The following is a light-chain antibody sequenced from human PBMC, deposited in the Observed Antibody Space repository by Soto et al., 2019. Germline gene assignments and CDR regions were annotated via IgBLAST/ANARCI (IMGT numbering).Light chain of an antibody. CDR3: QQYNSWWT. J-gene: IGKJ1*01. V-gene: IGKV1-5*01. CDR2: DAS. Sequence: DIQMTQSPSSLSASVGDRVTITCQASQNINNYLNWYQQKPGKAPKLLIYDASSLESGVPSRFSGSGSGTEFTLTISSLQPDDFATYYCQQYNSWWTFGQGTKVDIK. CDR1: QNINNY.